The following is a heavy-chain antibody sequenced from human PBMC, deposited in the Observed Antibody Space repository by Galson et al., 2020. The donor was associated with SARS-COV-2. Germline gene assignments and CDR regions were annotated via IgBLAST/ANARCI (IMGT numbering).Heavy chain of an antibody. CDR3: AKDQGYCSCGSCYSYSALYAVFDY. CDR1: GFTFDDHA. J-gene: IGHJ4*02. D-gene: IGHD2-15*01. V-gene: IGHV3-9*01. CDR2: ISWNSGSI. Sequence: GGSLRLSCAASGFTFDDHAMHWVRQAPGKGLESVSGISWNSGSIGYADSVKGRFTISRDNAKNSLYLQRNSLRAEDTALYYCAKDQGYCSCGSCYSYSALYAVFDYWGQGTLVTVSS.